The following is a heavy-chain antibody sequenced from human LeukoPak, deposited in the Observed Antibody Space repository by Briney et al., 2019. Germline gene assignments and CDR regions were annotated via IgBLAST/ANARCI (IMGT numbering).Heavy chain of an antibody. V-gene: IGHV3-30-3*01. D-gene: IGHD4-23*01. CDR3: ARDGGYGGNPNDAFDM. CDR1: GFTFSSYA. J-gene: IGHJ3*02. Sequence: PGGSLRLSCAASGFTFSSYAMHWVRQAPGKGLEWVAVISYDGSNKYYADSVKGRFTISRDNSKNTLYLQMNSLRAEDTAVYYCARDGGYGGNPNDAFDMWGQGTMVTVSS. CDR2: ISYDGSNK.